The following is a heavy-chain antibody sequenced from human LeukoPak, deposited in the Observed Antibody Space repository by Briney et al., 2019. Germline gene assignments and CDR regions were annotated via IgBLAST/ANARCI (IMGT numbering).Heavy chain of an antibody. Sequence: SETLSLTCTVSGGSISTYYWGWIRQPPGKGLEWIGCIYYSGSTNYNPSLKSRVTISIDTSKNQFSLRLSSVTAADTTVYYCARRGAVAADASDIWGQGTLVTVSS. CDR2: IYYSGST. D-gene: IGHD6-19*01. J-gene: IGHJ3*02. CDR1: GGSISTYY. V-gene: IGHV4-59*08. CDR3: ARRGAVAADASDI.